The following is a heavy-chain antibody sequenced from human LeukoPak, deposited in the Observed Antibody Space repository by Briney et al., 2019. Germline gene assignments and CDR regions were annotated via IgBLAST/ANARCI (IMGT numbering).Heavy chain of an antibody. CDR3: ARVPPPPNYDFWSGSLLYYFDY. CDR2: INPNSGGT. D-gene: IGHD3-3*01. Sequence: GASVKVSCKASGYTFTGYYMHWVRQAPGQGLEWMGWINPNSGGTNYAQKSQGRVTMTRDTSISTAYMELSRLRSDDTAVYYCARVPPPPNYDFWSGSLLYYFDYWGQGTLVTVSS. V-gene: IGHV1-2*02. J-gene: IGHJ4*02. CDR1: GYTFTGYY.